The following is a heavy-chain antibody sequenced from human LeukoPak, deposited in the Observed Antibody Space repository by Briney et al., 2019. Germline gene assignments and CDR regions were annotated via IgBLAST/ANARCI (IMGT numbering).Heavy chain of an antibody. D-gene: IGHD6-13*01. CDR1: GFTFSRYW. J-gene: IGHJ1*01. V-gene: IGHV3-7*02. CDR3: ARPSRPYRSSEYFQH. CDR2: IKQDGSEK. Sequence: GGSLRLSCVASGFTFSRYWMAWVRQAPGKGLEWVASIKQDGSEKSCVDSVKGRFTISRDNAKNSLYLQMNSLRAEDTAVYYCARPSRPYRSSEYFQHWGQGTLVIVSS.